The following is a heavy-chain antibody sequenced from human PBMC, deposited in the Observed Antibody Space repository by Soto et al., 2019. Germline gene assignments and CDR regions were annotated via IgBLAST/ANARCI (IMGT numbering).Heavy chain of an antibody. CDR1: GYIFTGYH. V-gene: IGHV1-2*02. J-gene: IGHJ6*02. D-gene: IGHD3-9*01. CDR2: INPNSGDT. Sequence: ASVKVSCKASGYIFTGYHIHWVRQAPGRGLERMGWINPNSGDTEYAQNFQGRVTMTRDTSFNLVYMEMSGLMSDDTAVYYCARDARGTRGFDEMDIWGQGTTVTV. CDR3: ARDARGTRGFDEMDI.